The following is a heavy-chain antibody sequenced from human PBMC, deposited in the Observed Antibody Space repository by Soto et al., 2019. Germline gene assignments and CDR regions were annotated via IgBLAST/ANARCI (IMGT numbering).Heavy chain of an antibody. CDR2: ISDTGGST. CDR1: GFTFSTCA. CDR3: AKDRWYSSGWYNYYGMDV. Sequence: EVQLLDSGGGLVQPGGSLRLSCAASGFTFSTCAMTWVRQAPGKGLEWVSGISDTGGSTYYADSVKGRFTISRDNSKNTMYLKMNSLKAEDTAVYYCAKDRWYSSGWYNYYGMDVWGQGTTVTVSS. V-gene: IGHV3-23*01. J-gene: IGHJ6*02. D-gene: IGHD6-19*01.